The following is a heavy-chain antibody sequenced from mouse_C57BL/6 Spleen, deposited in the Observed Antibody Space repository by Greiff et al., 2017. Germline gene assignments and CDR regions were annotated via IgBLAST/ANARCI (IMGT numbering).Heavy chain of an antibody. CDR3: ARLTGDGDY. V-gene: IGHV1-55*01. CDR1: GYTFTSYW. J-gene: IGHJ2*01. CDR2: IYPGSGST. D-gene: IGHD4-1*01. Sequence: PLPPPWASLLHPGASVKMSCKASGYTFTSYWITWVKQRPGQGLAWIGDIYPGSGSTNYNEKFKSKATLTVDTSSSTAYMQLSSLTSEDSAVYYCARLTGDGDYWGQGTTLTVSS.